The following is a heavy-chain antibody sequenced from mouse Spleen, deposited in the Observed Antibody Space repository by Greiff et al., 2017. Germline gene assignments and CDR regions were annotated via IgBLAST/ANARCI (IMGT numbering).Heavy chain of an antibody. CDR3: AREGYYGNYLYYFDY. V-gene: IGHV1-78*01. D-gene: IGHD2-1*01. CDR2: IYPRDGST. J-gene: IGHJ2*01. Sequence: VKLVESDAELVKPGASVKISCKVSGYTFTDHTIHWMKQRPEQGLEWIGYIYPRDGSTKYNEKFKGKATLTADKSSSTAYMQLNSLTSEDSAVYFCAREGYYGNYLYYFDYWGQGTTLTVSS. CDR1: GYTFTDHT.